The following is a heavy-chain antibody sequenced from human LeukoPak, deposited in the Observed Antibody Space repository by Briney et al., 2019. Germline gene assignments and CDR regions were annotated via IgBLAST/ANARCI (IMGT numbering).Heavy chain of an antibody. CDR2: INHSGST. CDR1: GDSISSFY. V-gene: IGHV4-34*01. D-gene: IGHD3-10*01. Sequence: SETLSLTCTVSGDSISSFYWNWIRQPPGKGLEWIGEINHSGSTNYNSSLKSRVTISLDTSENHLSLKLRSVTAADTAVYYCASRLLWFGELPRYWGQGTLVTVSS. J-gene: IGHJ4*02. CDR3: ASRLLWFGELPRY.